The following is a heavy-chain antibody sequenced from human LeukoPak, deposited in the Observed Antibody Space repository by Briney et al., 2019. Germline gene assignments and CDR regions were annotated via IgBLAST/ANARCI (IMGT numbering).Heavy chain of an antibody. CDR3: ARGIQLWYVFDY. CDR2: ISYDGSNK. J-gene: IGHJ4*02. CDR1: GFIFSTYA. D-gene: IGHD5-18*01. V-gene: IGHV3-30*04. Sequence: PGGSLRLSCAASGFIFSTYAMHWVRQAPGQGLEWVAVISYDGSNKYCADSVKGRFTISRDNAKNSLYLQMNSLRAGDTAVYYCARGIQLWYVFDYWGQGTLVTVSS.